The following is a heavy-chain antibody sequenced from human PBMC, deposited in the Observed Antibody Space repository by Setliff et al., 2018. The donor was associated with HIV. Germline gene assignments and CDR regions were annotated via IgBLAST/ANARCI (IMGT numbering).Heavy chain of an antibody. CDR1: GDSIGSRGC. V-gene: IGHV4-4*02. CDR2: ICNAGAT. J-gene: IGHJ4*02. CDR3: ARNYGWSWGY. D-gene: IGHD2-15*01. Sequence: SETLSLTCAVSGDSIGSRGCWSWLRQALQKGVVWLGEICNAGATNFNPFLRGRVSISQDWPRYQFSLRVTSVTAADTAVYYCARNYGWSWGYWGQGALVTVAS.